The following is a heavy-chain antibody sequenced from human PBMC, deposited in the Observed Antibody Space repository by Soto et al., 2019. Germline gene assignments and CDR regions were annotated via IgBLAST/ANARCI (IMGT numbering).Heavy chain of an antibody. CDR2: IFHSGSS. V-gene: IGHV4-34*02. CDR1: GGPFSGFS. D-gene: IGHD3-9*01. CDR3: TRGRQVTLSGQRAPFGS. Sequence: QVQLQQWGAGLLKPSETLSLTCDVSGGPFSGFSWSWIRQTPGKGLEWIGDIFHSGSSNYNPSLESRVTFSIDTSKNQFSLSLKSVTAADTGVYFCTRGRQVTLSGQRAPFGSWGQGTLVRVSS. J-gene: IGHJ4*02.